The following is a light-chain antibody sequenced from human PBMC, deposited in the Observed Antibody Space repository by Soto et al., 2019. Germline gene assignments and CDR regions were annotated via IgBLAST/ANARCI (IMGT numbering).Light chain of an antibody. CDR2: GNS. J-gene: IGLJ1*01. Sequence: QSVLTQPPSVSGAPGQTVTISCAGSSSNIGPGFDVHWYQQVSGTAPKLLTYGNSNRPSGVPDRFSGSRSGTSASLAITGLQPEDEADYYCQSYDSSLRGSVFGPGTKVTVL. CDR1: SSNIGPGFD. V-gene: IGLV1-40*01. CDR3: QSYDSSLRGSV.